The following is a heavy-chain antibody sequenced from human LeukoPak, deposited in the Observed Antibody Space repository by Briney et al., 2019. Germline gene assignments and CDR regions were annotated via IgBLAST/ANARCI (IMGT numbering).Heavy chain of an antibody. CDR2: VYQSGTT. V-gene: IGHV4-59*08. D-gene: IGHD1-26*01. Sequence: PSETLSLTCTVSSGSISTFYWNWIRQPPGKGLEWIGYVYQSGTTSYNPSLKRRVTISADTSKNQFSLRVTSVTAADTAVYYCARHGGSLGYFDHWGQGTLVTVSS. CDR1: SGSISTFY. CDR3: ARHGGSLGYFDH. J-gene: IGHJ4*02.